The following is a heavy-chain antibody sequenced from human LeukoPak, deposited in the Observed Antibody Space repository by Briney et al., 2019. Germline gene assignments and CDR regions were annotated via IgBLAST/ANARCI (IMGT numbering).Heavy chain of an antibody. J-gene: IGHJ4*02. CDR2: IYYSGST. CDR1: GDSIISSSFY. CDR3: ARLRGYTSSAXGYVEY. V-gene: IGHV4-39*01. D-gene: IGHD6-13*01. Sequence: SETLSLTCTVSGDSIISSSFYWGWIRQPPGKGLEWIRSIYYSGSTYDYPSLKSRVTISVDTSKNQFSLNLSSVTAADTTVYYCARLRGYTSSAXGYVEYWGQGTLVTVSS.